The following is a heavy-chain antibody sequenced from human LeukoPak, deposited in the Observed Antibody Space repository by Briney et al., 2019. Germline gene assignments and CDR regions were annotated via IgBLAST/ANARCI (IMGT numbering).Heavy chain of an antibody. CDR2: ISYDGSNK. CDR3: ARGPLTGYAYYYGMDV. V-gene: IGHV3-30*04. CDR1: GFTFSSYS. Sequence: PGGSLRLSCAASGFTFSSYSMHWVRQAPGKGLEWVAVISYDGSNKYYADSVKGRFTISRDNSKNTLYLRMNSLRAEDTAVYHCARGPLTGYAYYYGMDVWGKGTTVTVSS. J-gene: IGHJ6*04. D-gene: IGHD3-9*01.